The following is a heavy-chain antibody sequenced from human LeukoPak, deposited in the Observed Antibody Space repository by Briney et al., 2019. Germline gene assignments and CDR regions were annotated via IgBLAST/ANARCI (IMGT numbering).Heavy chain of an antibody. Sequence: SEILSLTCTVYGGSFTDYFWTWIRQSPGKGLEWIGEINDYTGDTNHNPSLNSRVSISLEKSKNQFSLKLSSVTAADTAVYYCARAVTWFGENFDPWGQGTLVTVSS. CDR2: INDYTGDT. J-gene: IGHJ5*02. CDR3: ARAVTWFGENFDP. CDR1: GGSFTDYF. V-gene: IGHV4-34*01. D-gene: IGHD3-10*01.